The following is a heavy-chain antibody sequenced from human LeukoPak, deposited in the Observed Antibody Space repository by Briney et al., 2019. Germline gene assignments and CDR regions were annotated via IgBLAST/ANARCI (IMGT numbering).Heavy chain of an antibody. Sequence: SETLSLTCTVSSGSISSSSFYWVWIRQPPGKGLQWIGSVSSSGSTYYNPSLNSRVTISVDTSKNQFSLKLSSVTAADTAVYYCARRRMSGSSRRDFDYWGQGTLVTVSS. CDR3: ARRRMSGSSRRDFDY. D-gene: IGHD6-6*01. CDR1: SGSISSSSFY. J-gene: IGHJ4*02. CDR2: VSSSGST. V-gene: IGHV4-39*01.